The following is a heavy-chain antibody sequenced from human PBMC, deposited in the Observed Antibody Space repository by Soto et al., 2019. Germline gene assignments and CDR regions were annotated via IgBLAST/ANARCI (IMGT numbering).Heavy chain of an antibody. D-gene: IGHD3-22*01. J-gene: IGHJ4*02. V-gene: IGHV3-49*03. CDR3: TGYDSSGYLDY. CDR1: GFTFGDYA. Sequence: GGSLRLSCTASGFTFGDYAMSWFRQAPGKGLEWVGFIRSKAYGGTTEYAASVKGRFTISRDDSKSIAYLQMNSLKTEDTAVYYCTGYDSSGYLDYWGQGTLVTVSS. CDR2: IRSKAYGGTT.